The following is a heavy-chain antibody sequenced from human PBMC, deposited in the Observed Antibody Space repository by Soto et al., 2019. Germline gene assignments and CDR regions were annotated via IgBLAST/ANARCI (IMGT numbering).Heavy chain of an antibody. J-gene: IGHJ3*02. CDR3: AKDPTTVTTYAFDI. V-gene: IGHV3-9*01. D-gene: IGHD4-17*01. CDR2: ISWNSGSI. Sequence: EVQLVESGGGLVQPGRSLRLSCAASGFTFDDYAMHWVRQAPGKGLEWVSGISWNSGSIGYADSVKGRFTISRDNAKNSLYLQMNSLRAEVTALYYCAKDPTTVTTYAFDIWGQGTMVTVSS. CDR1: GFTFDDYA.